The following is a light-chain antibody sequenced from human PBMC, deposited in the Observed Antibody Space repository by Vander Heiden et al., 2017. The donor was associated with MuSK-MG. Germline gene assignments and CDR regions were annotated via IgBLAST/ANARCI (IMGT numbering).Light chain of an antibody. V-gene: IGKV3-20*01. CDR2: DVS. CDR3: QQYGNSPLT. CDR1: QSVSNSY. J-gene: IGKJ4*01. Sequence: VLTQSPGTLSFSSGESATLSCRASQSVSNSYLAWYQQKPGQAPRLLIYDVSRRDIGIPDRFSGRGSGTDFTVTISRLEPDDFGVYFCQQYGNSPLTFGGGTKVEIK.